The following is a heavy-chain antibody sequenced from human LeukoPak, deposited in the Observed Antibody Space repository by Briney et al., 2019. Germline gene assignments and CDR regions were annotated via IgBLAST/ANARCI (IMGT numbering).Heavy chain of an antibody. Sequence: PGGSLRLSCAASGFTFSSYAMSWVRQAPGKGLEWVSAISGSGGSTYYADSVKGRFTISRDNSKNTLYLQMNSLGAEDTAVYYCAKRDQLLNYYGMDVWGQGTTVTVSS. V-gene: IGHV3-23*01. CDR3: AKRDQLLNYYGMDV. J-gene: IGHJ6*02. CDR1: GFTFSSYA. CDR2: ISGSGGST. D-gene: IGHD2-2*01.